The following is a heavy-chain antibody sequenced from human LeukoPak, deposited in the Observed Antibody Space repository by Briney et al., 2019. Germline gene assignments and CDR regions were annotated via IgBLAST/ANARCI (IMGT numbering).Heavy chain of an antibody. V-gene: IGHV3-23*01. CDR3: AKETAVTGACES. Sequence: PGGSLRLPCTASGFTFSSYAMSWVRQAPGKGLEWVSPISANGRASYYVDSVKGRFTISRDNSRNTLYLQMNSLRAEDTAVYYCAKETAVTGACESWGPGTLVTVSS. D-gene: IGHD6-19*01. CDR2: ISANGRAS. J-gene: IGHJ4*02. CDR1: GFTFSSYA.